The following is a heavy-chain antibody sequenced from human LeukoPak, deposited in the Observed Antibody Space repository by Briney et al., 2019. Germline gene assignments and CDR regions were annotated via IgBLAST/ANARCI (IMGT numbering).Heavy chain of an antibody. J-gene: IGHJ2*01. D-gene: IGHD3-22*01. Sequence: GGSLRLSCAASGLTFSSYAMSWVRQAPGKGLEWVSGISGGGGSTYNADSVKGRFTISRDNSKNTLYLQMNSLRAEDTAVYYCAKCEAYYYDSSGYYEGYFDLWGRGTLVTVSS. V-gene: IGHV3-23*01. CDR1: GLTFSSYA. CDR2: ISGGGGST. CDR3: AKCEAYYYDSSGYYEGYFDL.